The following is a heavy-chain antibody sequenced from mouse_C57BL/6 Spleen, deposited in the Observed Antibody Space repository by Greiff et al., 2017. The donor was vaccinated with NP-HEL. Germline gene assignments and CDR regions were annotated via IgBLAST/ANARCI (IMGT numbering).Heavy chain of an antibody. Sequence: EVQGVESGGGLVKPGGSLKLSCAASGFTFSDYGMHWVRQAPEKGLAWVAYISSGSSTIYYADTVKGRFTISRDNAKNTLFLQMTSLRSEDTAMYYWARPGATVVATRAMDYWGQGTSVTVSS. CDR1: GFTFSDYG. J-gene: IGHJ4*01. CDR3: ARPGATVVATRAMDY. D-gene: IGHD1-1*01. CDR2: ISSGSSTI. V-gene: IGHV5-17*01.